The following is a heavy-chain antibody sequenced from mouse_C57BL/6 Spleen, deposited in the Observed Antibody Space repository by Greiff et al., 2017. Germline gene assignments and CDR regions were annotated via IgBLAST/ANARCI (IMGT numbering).Heavy chain of an antibody. V-gene: IGHV1-15*01. CDR2: IDPETGGT. CDR1: GYTFTDYE. D-gene: IGHD2-10*02. J-gene: IGHJ4*01. Sequence: QVQLQQSGAELVKPGASVTLSCKASGYTFTDYEMHWVKQTPVHGLEWIGAIDPETGGTAYDQKFKGKAILTADKSSSTAYMKLRSRTSEDSAVYCCTRGYDYAMDYWGQGTSVTVSS. CDR3: TRGYDYAMDY.